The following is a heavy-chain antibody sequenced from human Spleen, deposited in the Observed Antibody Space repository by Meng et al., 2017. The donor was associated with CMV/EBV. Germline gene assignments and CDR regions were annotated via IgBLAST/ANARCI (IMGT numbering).Heavy chain of an antibody. V-gene: IGHV1-2*02. Sequence: ASVKVSCKASGYTFTGNYIHWVRQAPGQGLEWMGWINPNTGGTTYAQKFQGRVTLTRDMSINTAYMELTRLGSDDTAVYYCTREGQWLVQGDYWGQGTLVTVSS. CDR1: GYTFTGNY. CDR2: INPNTGGT. D-gene: IGHD6-19*01. CDR3: TREGQWLVQGDY. J-gene: IGHJ4*02.